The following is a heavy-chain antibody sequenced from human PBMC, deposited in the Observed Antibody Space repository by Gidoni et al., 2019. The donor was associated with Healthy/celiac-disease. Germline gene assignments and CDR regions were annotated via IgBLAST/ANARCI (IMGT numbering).Heavy chain of an antibody. Sequence: EVQLLEPGGGLVQPGGSLRLSCAASGCTFSSYALRWVRQAPGKGLEWVSAISGSGGSTYYADSVKGRFTISRDNSKNTLYLQMNSLRAEDTAVYYCAKRQHRTITFGGVIVNHAFDIWGQGTMVTVSS. CDR3: AKRQHRTITFGGVIVNHAFDI. V-gene: IGHV3-23*01. CDR1: GCTFSSYA. D-gene: IGHD3-16*02. CDR2: ISGSGGST. J-gene: IGHJ3*02.